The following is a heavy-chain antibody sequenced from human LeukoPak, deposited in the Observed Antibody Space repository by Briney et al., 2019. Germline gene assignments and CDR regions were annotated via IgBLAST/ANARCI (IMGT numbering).Heavy chain of an antibody. Sequence: GGSLRLSCAASGFTFSSYDMHWVRQPTGKDLEWVSAIGTFGDTYYPDSVRGRFTISRENAKNSLYLQMNSLRAGDTAVYYCARSRGGSSNYYNYHGMDVWGQGTTVTVSS. CDR3: ARSRGGSSNYYNYHGMDV. CDR1: GFTFSSYD. CDR2: IGTFGDT. J-gene: IGHJ6*02. D-gene: IGHD2-15*01. V-gene: IGHV3-13*01.